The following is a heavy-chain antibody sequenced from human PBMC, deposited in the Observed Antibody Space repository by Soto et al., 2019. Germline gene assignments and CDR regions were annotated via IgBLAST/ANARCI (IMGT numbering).Heavy chain of an antibody. D-gene: IGHD1-1*01. CDR2: TYYRSRWYS. J-gene: IGHJ6*02. CDR1: GDSVSSSSVA. V-gene: IGHV6-1*01. Sequence: SQTLSLTCVISGDSVSSSSVAWKWVRQSPSRGLEWLGRTYYRSRWYSDFAVSVRGRIVINADTSKNQFSLQLNSVTPEDTAVYFCARDRGTTGMVDYYYGMDVWGRGTTVTVSS. CDR3: ARDRGTTGMVDYYYGMDV.